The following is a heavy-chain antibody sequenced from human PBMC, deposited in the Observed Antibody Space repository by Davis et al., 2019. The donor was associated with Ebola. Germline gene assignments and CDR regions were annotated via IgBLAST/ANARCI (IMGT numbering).Heavy chain of an antibody. J-gene: IGHJ4*02. V-gene: IGHV7-4-1*02. CDR3: ARGMGELALN. CDR1: GYSFTTYA. Sequence: AASVKVSCKASGYSFTTYAMNWVRQPPGQGLEWLGWITTNTASPTYARGFSERFVFSLDTSVDTAFLQINNLRAEDTAIYYCARGMGELALNWSQGTLVTVSS. CDR2: ITTNTASP. D-gene: IGHD3-16*01.